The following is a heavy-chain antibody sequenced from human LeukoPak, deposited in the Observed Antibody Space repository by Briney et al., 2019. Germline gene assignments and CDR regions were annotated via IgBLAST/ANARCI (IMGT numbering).Heavy chain of an antibody. CDR1: GGSISSCY. Sequence: SETLSLTCTVSGGSISSCYWSWIRQPAGKGLEWIGRIYTSGSTNYNPSLKSRVTMSVDTSKNQFSLKLSSVTAADTAVYYCARTYYCGSGSYYYFDYWGQGTLVTVSS. J-gene: IGHJ4*02. V-gene: IGHV4-4*07. CDR2: IYTSGST. D-gene: IGHD3-10*01. CDR3: ARTYYCGSGSYYYFDY.